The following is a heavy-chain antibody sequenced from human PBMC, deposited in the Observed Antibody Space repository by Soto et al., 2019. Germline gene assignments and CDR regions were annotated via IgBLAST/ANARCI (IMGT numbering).Heavy chain of an antibody. J-gene: IGHJ4*02. CDR2: IYYSGST. CDR3: ARGGGSSSWTFDY. Sequence: SETLSLTCTVSGGSISSSSYYWGWIRQPPGKGLEWIGSIYYSGSTYYNPSLKSRVTISVDRSKNQFSLKLSSVTAADTAVYYCARGGGSSSWTFDYWGQGTLVTVSS. D-gene: IGHD6-13*01. V-gene: IGHV4-39*07. CDR1: GGSISSSSYY.